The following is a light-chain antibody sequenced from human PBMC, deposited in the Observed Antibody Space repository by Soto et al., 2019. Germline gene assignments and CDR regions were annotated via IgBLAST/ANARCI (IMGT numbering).Light chain of an antibody. CDR2: EVS. Sequence: QSALTQPASVSGSPGQSITISCTGTSSDVGGYNYVSWYQQHPGKAPKLMIYEVSNRPSGVSNRFSGSKSGNTASLTISGLQAEDEADYYCSSYTSSSRYVFGTGTKGHRP. CDR3: SSYTSSSRYV. V-gene: IGLV2-14*01. CDR1: SSDVGGYNY. J-gene: IGLJ1*01.